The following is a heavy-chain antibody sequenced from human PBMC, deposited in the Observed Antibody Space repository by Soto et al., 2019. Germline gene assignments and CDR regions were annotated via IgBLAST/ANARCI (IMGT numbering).Heavy chain of an antibody. J-gene: IGHJ4*02. D-gene: IGHD1-26*01. Sequence: SETLSLTCTVSGGSVSSSSYYWGWIRQPPGKGLEWIGTIYYTGSTSYSSPLKSRVTISVDTSKTQFSLNLKSVTAADTAVYYCAGRRAGDYYFDYWGQGTLVTVSS. CDR1: GGSVSSSSYY. CDR2: IYYTGST. CDR3: AGRRAGDYYFDY. V-gene: IGHV4-39*01.